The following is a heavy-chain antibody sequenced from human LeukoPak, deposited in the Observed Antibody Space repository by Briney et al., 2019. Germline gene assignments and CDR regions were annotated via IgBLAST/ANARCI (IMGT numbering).Heavy chain of an antibody. Sequence: PGRSLRLSCAASGFTFTSYAIHWVRQGPGKGLEWVAAISYDGSNKYYADSVKGRFTISRDNSKNTLYLQMNSLRVEDTAVYYCARDPYDSSGYPMGYWGQGTLVTVSS. CDR2: ISYDGSNK. CDR1: GFTFTSYA. CDR3: ARDPYDSSGYPMGY. J-gene: IGHJ4*02. D-gene: IGHD3-22*01. V-gene: IGHV3-30-3*01.